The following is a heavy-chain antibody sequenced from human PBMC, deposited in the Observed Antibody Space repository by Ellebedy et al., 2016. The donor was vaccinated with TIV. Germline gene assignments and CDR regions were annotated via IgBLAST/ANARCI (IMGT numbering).Heavy chain of an antibody. Sequence: SETLSLTXTVSGGSISSGGYYWSWIRQHPGKGLEWIGYIYYSGSTYYNPSLKSRVSISVDTSKNQVSLRLSSVTVADTAVYYCARDQVVRGGYHGMDVWGPGTTVTVSS. CDR1: GGSISSGGYY. CDR2: IYYSGST. D-gene: IGHD3-10*01. J-gene: IGHJ6*02. V-gene: IGHV4-31*03. CDR3: ARDQVVRGGYHGMDV.